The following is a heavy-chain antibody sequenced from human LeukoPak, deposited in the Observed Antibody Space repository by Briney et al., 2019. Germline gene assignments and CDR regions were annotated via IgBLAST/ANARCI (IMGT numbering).Heavy chain of an antibody. CDR2: IYYSGST. J-gene: IGHJ6*02. CDR3: ASEKYYDFWSGYRNYYYGMDV. Sequence: GSLRLSCAASGFTFSSYAMSWIRQPPGKGLEWIGSIYYSGSTYYNPSLKSRVTISVDTSKNQFSLKLSSVTAADTAVYYCASEKYYDFWSGYRNYYYGMDVWGQGTTVTVSS. V-gene: IGHV4-39*01. CDR1: GFTFSSYA. D-gene: IGHD3-3*01.